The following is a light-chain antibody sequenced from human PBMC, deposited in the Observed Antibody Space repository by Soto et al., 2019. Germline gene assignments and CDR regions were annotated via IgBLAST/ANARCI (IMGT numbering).Light chain of an antibody. J-gene: IGKJ1*01. V-gene: IGKV1-5*03. CDR3: QHYNSYSEA. CDR2: KAS. CDR1: QTISSW. Sequence: DIQMTQSPSTLSGSVGDRVTITCRASQTISSWLAWYQQKPGKAPKLLIYKASTLKSVVPSRFSGSGSGTEFTLTISSLQPDDFSTYYCQHYNSYSEAFGQGTEVELK.